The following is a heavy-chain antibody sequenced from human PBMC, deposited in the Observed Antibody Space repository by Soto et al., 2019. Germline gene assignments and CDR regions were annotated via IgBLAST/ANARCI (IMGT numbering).Heavy chain of an antibody. CDR3: ATDTPRGPDY. CDR2: IKQDGSGK. CDR1: GFPFSSYW. J-gene: IGHJ4*02. V-gene: IGHV3-7*01. D-gene: IGHD2-15*01. Sequence: GGSLRLSCAASGFPFSSYWMSWVRQAPGQGLEWVATIKQDGSGKYYVDSVKGRFTISRDNAKNSLYRQMNTLRADDRAVDYCATDTPRGPDYWGQGTLVTVSS.